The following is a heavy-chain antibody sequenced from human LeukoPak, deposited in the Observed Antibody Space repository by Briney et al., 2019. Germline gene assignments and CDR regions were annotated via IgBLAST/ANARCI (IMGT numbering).Heavy chain of an antibody. CDR2: IYWNDDK. V-gene: IGHV2-5*01. CDR3: AQYYYDSTGYYS. J-gene: IGHJ4*02. D-gene: IGHD3-22*01. CDR1: GFSLSTSGVG. Sequence: VSGPTLVNPTQTLTLTCTFSGFSLSTSGVGVGWIRQPPGKALEWHALIYWNDDKRYSPSLKSRLTITKDTSKNQVVLTVTNMDLVDTATYYCAQYYYDSTGYYSWGQGTLVTVSS.